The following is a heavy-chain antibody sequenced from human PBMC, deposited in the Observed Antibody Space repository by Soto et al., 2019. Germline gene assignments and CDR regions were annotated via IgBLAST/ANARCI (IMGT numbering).Heavy chain of an antibody. CDR2: ISGAGDST. D-gene: IGHD6-13*01. Sequence: EVQLLESGGGLVQPGGSLRLSCAVSGFTFSSYAMSWVRQAPGKGLEWVSAISGAGDSTYYADSVKGRFAISRDNSKNPLFLQRNSLGAGGRALYYCAKDGLGIAAVGGDWSPPGGRGTLVTFPS. CDR1: GFTFSSYA. J-gene: IGHJ5*02. V-gene: IGHV3-23*01. CDR3: AKDGLGIAAVGGDWSPP.